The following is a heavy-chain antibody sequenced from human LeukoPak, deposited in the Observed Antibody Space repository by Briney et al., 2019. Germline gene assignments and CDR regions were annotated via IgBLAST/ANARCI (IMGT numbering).Heavy chain of an antibody. CDR3: ARGRPSSSWYARYIPPTRISVFDP. CDR2: IYYSGST. J-gene: IGHJ5*02. V-gene: IGHV4-31*03. CDR1: GASIGGGGYY. D-gene: IGHD6-13*01. Sequence: SSETLSLTCTVSGASIGGGGYYSGWIRHHPGKCLEWVGYIYYSGSTYYSPSLKSRVSMSVDTSKNQSSLKLSSVTAAHPALSYCARGRPSSSWYARYIPPTRISVFDPWGQGTLVTVSS.